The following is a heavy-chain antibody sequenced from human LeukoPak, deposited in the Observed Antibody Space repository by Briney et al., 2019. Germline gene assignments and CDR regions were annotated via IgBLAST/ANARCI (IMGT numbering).Heavy chain of an antibody. V-gene: IGHV3-23*01. CDR1: GFPFSSYA. Sequence: GSLRLSCAASGFPFSSYAMNWVRQAPGKGLEWVSAIGDTTYYADSVEGRFTISRDNSKNTLYLQMNSLRAEDAAIYYCAKAFAFVGANFFDYWGQGTLVTVSS. D-gene: IGHD1-26*01. J-gene: IGHJ4*02. CDR2: IGDTT. CDR3: AKAFAFVGANFFDY.